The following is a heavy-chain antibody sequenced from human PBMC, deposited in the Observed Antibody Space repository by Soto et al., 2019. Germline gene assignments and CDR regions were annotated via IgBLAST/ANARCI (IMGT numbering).Heavy chain of an antibody. Sequence: GASVKVSCKASGFTFTSSAVQWVRQARGQRLEWIGWIVVGSGNTNYAQKFQERVTITRDMSTSTAYMELSSLRSEDTAVYYCAAATDSSSWYAGLFDYWGQGTLVTVSS. J-gene: IGHJ4*02. D-gene: IGHD6-13*01. CDR3: AAATDSSSWYAGLFDY. CDR1: GFTFTSSA. V-gene: IGHV1-58*01. CDR2: IVVGSGNT.